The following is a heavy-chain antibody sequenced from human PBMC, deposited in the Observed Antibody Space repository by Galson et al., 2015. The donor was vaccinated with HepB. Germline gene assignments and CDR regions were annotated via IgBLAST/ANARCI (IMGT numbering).Heavy chain of an antibody. Sequence: SLRLSCAASGFTFSSYGMHWVRQAPGKGLEWVAVIWYDGSNKYYADSVKGRFTISRDNSKNTLYLQMNSLRAEDTAVYYCARDLGAGHSWVAFDIWGQGTMVTVSS. D-gene: IGHD6-13*01. CDR1: GFTFSSYG. CDR2: IWYDGSNK. CDR3: ARDLGAGHSWVAFDI. V-gene: IGHV3-33*01. J-gene: IGHJ3*02.